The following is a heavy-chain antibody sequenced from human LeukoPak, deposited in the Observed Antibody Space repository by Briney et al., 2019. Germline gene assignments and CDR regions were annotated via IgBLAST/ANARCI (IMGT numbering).Heavy chain of an antibody. CDR2: ISSSSSYI. D-gene: IGHD3-10*01. V-gene: IGHV3-21*01. CDR1: GFTFSSYS. CDR3: ARAGVEHYFISGSYYWYFDL. J-gene: IGHJ2*01. Sequence: GGSLRLSCAASGFTFSSYSMNWVRQAPGKGLEWVSSISSSSSYIYHADSVKGRFTISRDNAKRSLYLQMSSLRADDTAVYYCARAGVEHYFISGSYYWYFDLWGRGTLVTVSS.